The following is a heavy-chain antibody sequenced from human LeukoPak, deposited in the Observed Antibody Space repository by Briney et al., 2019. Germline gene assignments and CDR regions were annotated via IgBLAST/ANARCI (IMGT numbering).Heavy chain of an antibody. CDR3: VSEREDVTTRGTWS. V-gene: IGHV1-18*01. Sequence: ASVKVSCKSSGSTFTGYCIHWVRQAPGQELEWMGWISAYNGNTNYAQKLQGRVTMTTDTATSTAYMELRRLRSDDTAVYYCVSEREDVTTRGTWSCGQRDLVTVSS. D-gene: IGHD1/OR15-1a*01. CDR2: ISAYNGNT. J-gene: IGHJ5*02. CDR1: GSTFTGYC.